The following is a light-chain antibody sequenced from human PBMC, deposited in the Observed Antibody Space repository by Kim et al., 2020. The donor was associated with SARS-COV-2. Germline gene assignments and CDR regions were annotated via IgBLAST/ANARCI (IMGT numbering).Light chain of an antibody. J-gene: IGKJ5*01. Sequence: ASVGYRVTIAVRARQDIGNDLGWYQQNPGRAPKRLIYGASNLQSGVPSRFSGSGSETEFTLTINSLQPEDFATYFCLQHRTYPITFGQGTRLEIK. CDR2: GAS. CDR1: QDIGND. V-gene: IGKV1-17*01. CDR3: LQHRTYPIT.